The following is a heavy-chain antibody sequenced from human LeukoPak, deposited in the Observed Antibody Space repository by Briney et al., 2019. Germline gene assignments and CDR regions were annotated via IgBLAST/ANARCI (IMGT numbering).Heavy chain of an antibody. Sequence: PGGSLRLSCAASGFTFNNYAMSWVRQAPGMGLEWLSYVSGSGGATYHAASVKGRFTISRDNSKNTVYLQMGSLRAEDTAVYYCAKNRGGTYKYYMDVWGNGTTVTVSS. D-gene: IGHD1-1*01. CDR2: VSGSGGAT. V-gene: IGHV3-23*01. CDR1: GFTFNNYA. CDR3: AKNRGGTYKYYMDV. J-gene: IGHJ6*03.